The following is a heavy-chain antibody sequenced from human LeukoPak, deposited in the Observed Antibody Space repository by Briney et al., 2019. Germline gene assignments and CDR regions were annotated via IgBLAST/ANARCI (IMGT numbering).Heavy chain of an antibody. CDR2: ISSSSYI. CDR3: ARDTAESWFDP. V-gene: IGHV3-21*01. CDR1: GFTFSSYS. D-gene: IGHD5-18*01. Sequence: GGSLRLSCAASGFTFSSYSMNWVRQAPGKGLEWVSSISSSSYIYYADSVKGRFTISRDNAKNSLYLQMNSLRAEDTAVYYCARDTAESWFDPWGQGTLVTVSS. J-gene: IGHJ5*02.